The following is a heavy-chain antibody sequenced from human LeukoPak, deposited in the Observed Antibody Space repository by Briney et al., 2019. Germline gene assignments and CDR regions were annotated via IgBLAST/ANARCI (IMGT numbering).Heavy chain of an antibody. D-gene: IGHD3-22*01. V-gene: IGHV1-8*01. Sequence: ASVKVSCKASGYTFTSYDINWVRQATGQGLEWMGLMNPNSGNTGYAQKFQGRVTMTRNTSISTAYMELSSLRSEDTAVYYCARGLLRYYYDSSGYSLPPDYWGQGTLVTVSS. J-gene: IGHJ4*02. CDR3: ARGLLRYYYDSSGYSLPPDY. CDR2: MNPNSGNT. CDR1: GYTFTSYD.